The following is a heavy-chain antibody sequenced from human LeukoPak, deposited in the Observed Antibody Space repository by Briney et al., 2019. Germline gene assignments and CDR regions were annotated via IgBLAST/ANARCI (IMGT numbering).Heavy chain of an antibody. CDR3: AREHESWVQWLVGAFDI. CDR1: GFTFSTYA. J-gene: IGHJ3*02. Sequence: PGGSLRLSCAASGFTFSTYAMSWVRQAPGKGLEWVSGISGSGGSTYYADSVKGRFTISRDNAKNSLYLQMNSLRAEDTAVYYCAREHESWVQWLVGAFDIWGQGTMVTVSS. V-gene: IGHV3-23*01. D-gene: IGHD6-19*01. CDR2: ISGSGGST.